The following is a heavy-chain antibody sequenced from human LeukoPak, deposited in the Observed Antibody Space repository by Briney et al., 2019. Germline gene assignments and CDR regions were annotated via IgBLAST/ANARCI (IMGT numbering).Heavy chain of an antibody. J-gene: IGHJ4*02. CDR3: AGRDGYNQRVDY. Sequence: GGSLRLSCAASGFTFSSYEMNWVRQAPGKGLEWVSYISSSGSTIYYADSVKGRFTISRDNAKNSLYLQMNSLRAEDTAVYYCAGRDGYNQRVDYWGQGTLVTVSS. V-gene: IGHV3-48*03. D-gene: IGHD5-24*01. CDR1: GFTFSSYE. CDR2: ISSSGSTI.